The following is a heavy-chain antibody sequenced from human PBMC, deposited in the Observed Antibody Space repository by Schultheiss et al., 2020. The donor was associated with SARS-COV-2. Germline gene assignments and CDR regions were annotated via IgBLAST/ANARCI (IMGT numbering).Heavy chain of an antibody. Sequence: SETLSLTCTVSGGSISSYYWSWIRQPPGKGLEWIGYIYYSGSTNYNPSLKSRVTISVDTSKNQFSLKLSSVTAADTAVYYCARGSPRYGSGFWFDPWGQGTLVTVSS. J-gene: IGHJ5*02. D-gene: IGHD3-10*01. V-gene: IGHV4-59*12. CDR2: IYYSGST. CDR3: ARGSPRYGSGFWFDP. CDR1: GGSISSYY.